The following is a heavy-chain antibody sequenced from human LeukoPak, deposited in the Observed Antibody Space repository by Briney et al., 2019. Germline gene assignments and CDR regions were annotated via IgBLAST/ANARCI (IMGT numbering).Heavy chain of an antibody. CDR2: INHSGST. Sequence: PSETLSLTCAVYGGSFSGYYWSWIRQPPGKGLEWIGEINHSGSTNYNPSLKSRVTISVDTSKNQFSLKLSSVTAADTAVYYCAIKLRGNGWYFDYWGQGTLVTVSS. D-gene: IGHD4-17*01. J-gene: IGHJ4*02. CDR3: AIKLRGNGWYFDY. V-gene: IGHV4-34*01. CDR1: GGSFSGYY.